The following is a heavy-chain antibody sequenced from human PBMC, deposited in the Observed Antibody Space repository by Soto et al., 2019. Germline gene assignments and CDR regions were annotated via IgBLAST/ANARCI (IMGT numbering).Heavy chain of an antibody. CDR3: AASSAIAAAGYFKF. J-gene: IGHJ4*02. V-gene: IGHV1-69*01. Sequence: QVQLVQSGAEVKESGSSVKVSCKASGDLFNNHAFNWVRQAPGQGLEWMGRISPLFSTTNYAQKFQGRVTIGADELTTIVYLEVNNLESDDTAMYYCAASSAIAAAGYFKFWGQGTLVTVSP. CDR2: ISPLFSTT. CDR1: GDLFNNHA. D-gene: IGHD6-13*01.